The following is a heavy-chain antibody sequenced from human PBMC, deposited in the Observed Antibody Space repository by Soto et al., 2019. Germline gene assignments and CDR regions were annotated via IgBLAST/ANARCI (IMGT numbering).Heavy chain of an antibody. CDR1: GGSFSGYY. CDR3: ARGKHSGIAVAGPSVSYYFDY. CDR2: INHSGST. J-gene: IGHJ4*02. V-gene: IGHV4-34*01. Sequence: SETLSLTCAVYGGSFSGYYWSWIRQPPGKGLEWIGEINHSGSTNYNPSLKSRVTISVDTSKNQFSLKLSSVTAADTAVYYCARGKHSGIAVAGPSVSYYFDYWGQGTLVTVSS. D-gene: IGHD6-19*01.